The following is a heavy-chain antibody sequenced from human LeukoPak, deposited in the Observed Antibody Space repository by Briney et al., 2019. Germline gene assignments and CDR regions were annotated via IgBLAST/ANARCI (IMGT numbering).Heavy chain of an antibody. CDR3: ARENSGSYSY. Sequence: SETLSLTCTVSGYSISSGYYWGWIRQPPGKGLEWIGSIYHSGSTYYNPSLKSRVTISVDTSKNQFSLKLSSVTAADTAVYYCARENSGSYSYWGQGTLVTVSS. CDR1: GYSISSGYY. CDR2: IYHSGST. J-gene: IGHJ4*02. V-gene: IGHV4-38-2*02. D-gene: IGHD1-26*01.